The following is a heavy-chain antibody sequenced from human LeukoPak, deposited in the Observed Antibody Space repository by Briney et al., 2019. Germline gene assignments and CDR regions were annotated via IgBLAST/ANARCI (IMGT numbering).Heavy chain of an antibody. D-gene: IGHD2-2*01. CDR1: GYTFTGYY. CDR2: INPNSGGS. CDR3: GRGYCSGTSCYYFDY. V-gene: IGHV1-2*02. J-gene: IGHJ4*01. Sequence: ASVKVSCKPSGYTFTGYYMHWVRQAPGQGIEWMGWINPNSGGSNYAQKFQGRVTMTRNTSISTVYMALSRLRSDDLAVYYSGRGYCSGTSCYYFDYWGQGTLVTVSS.